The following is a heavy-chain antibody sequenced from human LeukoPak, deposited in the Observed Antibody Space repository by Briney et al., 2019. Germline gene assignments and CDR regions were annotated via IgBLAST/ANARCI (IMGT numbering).Heavy chain of an antibody. J-gene: IGHJ3*02. Sequence: PSETLSLTCTVSGGSMYSYYFTWIRQPPGKGLEWIGYIYYSGSTNYNPSLKSRVTISVDTSKNQFSLKLSSVTAADTAVYYCASAYCGGDCYSGHAFDIWGQGTMVTVSS. CDR1: GGSMYSYY. V-gene: IGHV4-59*01. CDR3: ASAYCGGDCYSGHAFDI. CDR2: IYYSGST. D-gene: IGHD2-21*02.